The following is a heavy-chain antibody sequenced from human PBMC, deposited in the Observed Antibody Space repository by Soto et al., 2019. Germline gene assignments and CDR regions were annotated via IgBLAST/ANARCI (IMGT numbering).Heavy chain of an antibody. CDR3: ARDLWGYCSSTSCPFDY. CDR1: GGSINSAGHS. Sequence: SETLSLTCTVSGGSINSAGHSWGWVRQSPGKGLEWIGYSYHSGSSYYNPSLQSRVTITADESTSTAYMELSSLRSEDTAVYYCARDLWGYCSSTSCPFDYWGQGTLVTVSS. CDR2: SYHSGSS. D-gene: IGHD2-2*01. J-gene: IGHJ4*02. V-gene: IGHV4-30-2*06.